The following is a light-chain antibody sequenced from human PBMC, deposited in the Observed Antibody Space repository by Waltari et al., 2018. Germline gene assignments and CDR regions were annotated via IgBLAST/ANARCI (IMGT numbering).Light chain of an antibody. CDR1: QALFYTSNNNNY. CDR2: WAS. J-gene: IGKJ5*01. CDR3: QQYYKSPLT. Sequence: DIVMTQSPDSLAVSLGERAIINCKSSQALFYTSNNNNYLAWYQQKPGQPPKLLIHWASTRESGVPDRFSGSGSGTDFTLTISSLQAEDVAVYYCQQYYKSPLTFGQGTRLEIK. V-gene: IGKV4-1*01.